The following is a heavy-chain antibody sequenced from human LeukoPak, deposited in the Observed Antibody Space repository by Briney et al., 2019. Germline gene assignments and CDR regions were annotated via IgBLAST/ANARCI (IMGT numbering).Heavy chain of an antibody. CDR2: IYTSGST. CDR1: GGSISSYY. V-gene: IGHV4-4*07. Sequence: KASETLSLTCTVSGGSISSYYWSWIRQPAGKGLEWIGRIYTSGSTNYNPSLKSRVTMSVDTSKNQFSLKLSSVTAADTAVYYCARESGYYYDSSGSLAPLGYWGQRTLVTVSS. CDR3: ARESGYYYDSSGSLAPLGY. J-gene: IGHJ4*02. D-gene: IGHD3-22*01.